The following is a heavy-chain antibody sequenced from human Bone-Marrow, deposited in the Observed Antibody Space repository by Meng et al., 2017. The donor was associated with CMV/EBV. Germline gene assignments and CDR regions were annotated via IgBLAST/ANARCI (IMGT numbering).Heavy chain of an antibody. CDR3: ARVSSSDPNPYYYYYGMDV. D-gene: IGHD6-6*01. Sequence: SVKVSCKASGGTFSSYAISWVRQAPGQGLEWMGGIIPILGTANYAQKFQGRVTITTDESTSTAYMELSSLRSEDTAVYYCARVSSSDPNPYYYYYGMDVWGQGTTVTVSS. V-gene: IGHV1-69*05. CDR1: GGTFSSYA. J-gene: IGHJ6*02. CDR2: IIPILGTA.